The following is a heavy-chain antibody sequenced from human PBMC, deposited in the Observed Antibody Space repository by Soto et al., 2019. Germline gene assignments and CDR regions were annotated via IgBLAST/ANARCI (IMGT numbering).Heavy chain of an antibody. CDR1: GFTFSSYA. J-gene: IGHJ5*02. V-gene: IGHV3-23*01. CDR3: AKPEGYCSGSSCRPLGWFDP. D-gene: IGHD2-15*01. Sequence: EVQLLESGGGLVQPGGSLRLSCAASGFTFSSYAMSWVRQAPGKGLEWVSAIRGSGGSTYYADSVKGRFTISRNNSKNPPNLQMNSLGADDTAVYYCAKPEGYCSGSSCRPLGWFDPWGQGTLVTVSS. CDR2: IRGSGGST.